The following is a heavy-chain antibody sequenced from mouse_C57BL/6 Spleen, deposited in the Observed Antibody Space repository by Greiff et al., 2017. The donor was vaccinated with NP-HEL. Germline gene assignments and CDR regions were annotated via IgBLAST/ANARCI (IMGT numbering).Heavy chain of an antibody. CDR3: ARGYYNAMDY. V-gene: IGHV1-69*01. CDR2: IDPSDSYT. J-gene: IGHJ4*01. CDR1: GYTFTSYW. D-gene: IGHD2-2*01. Sequence: QVQLQQPGAELVMPGASVKLSCKASGYTFTSYWMHWVKQRPGQGLEWIGEIDPSDSYTNYNQKFKGKSTFTVDKSSSTAYMQLSSLTSEDSAVYYCARGYYNAMDYWGQGTSVTVSS.